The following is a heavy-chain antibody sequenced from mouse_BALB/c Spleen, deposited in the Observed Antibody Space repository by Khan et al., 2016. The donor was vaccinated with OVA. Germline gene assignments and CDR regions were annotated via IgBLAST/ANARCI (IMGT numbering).Heavy chain of an antibody. Sequence: VQLKQSGPELVKPGASVKMSCKASGYTFTNYVLHWVKQKPGQGLEWIGYINPYNGGTKYNEKFKGKATLASDTSSITAYMEPSSLTSEDSAVYYCARGNWQSYYFDYWGQGTTLTLSS. CDR2: INPYNGGT. D-gene: IGHD4-1*01. CDR1: GYTFTNYV. J-gene: IGHJ2*01. V-gene: IGHV1S136*01. CDR3: ARGNWQSYYFDY.